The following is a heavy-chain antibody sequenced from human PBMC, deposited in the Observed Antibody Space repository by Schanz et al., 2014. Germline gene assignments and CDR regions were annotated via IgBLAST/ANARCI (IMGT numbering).Heavy chain of an antibody. J-gene: IGHJ3*02. CDR3: ARGTMPGTFDI. CDR1: GGTFSSDT. CDR2: ISTSNGNT. D-gene: IGHD2-2*01. Sequence: QVQLVQSEAEVKKPGSSVKVSCKASGGTFSSDTFSWVRQAPGQGLEWMGWISTSNGNTNYIQKLQGRVTITADKSTTTAYMELNSLRYEDTALYYCARGTMPGTFDIWGQGTMVAVSS. V-gene: IGHV1-69*02.